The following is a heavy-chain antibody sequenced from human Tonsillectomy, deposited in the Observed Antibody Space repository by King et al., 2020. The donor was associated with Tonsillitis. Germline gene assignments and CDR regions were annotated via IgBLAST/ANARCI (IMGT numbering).Heavy chain of an antibody. CDR3: GREYWCVFDI. Sequence: VQLVESGGGLVKPGGSLRLSCAASGFTFSDYYMSWIRQAPGKGLEWISFINPGGANTDYVDSVRGRFTISRDNAKNSMFLQMNSLRAEDTVVYYCGREYWCVFDIWGQGTMVTVSS. V-gene: IGHV3-11*06. D-gene: IGHD2-8*02. CDR1: GFTFSDYY. J-gene: IGHJ3*02. CDR2: INPGGANT.